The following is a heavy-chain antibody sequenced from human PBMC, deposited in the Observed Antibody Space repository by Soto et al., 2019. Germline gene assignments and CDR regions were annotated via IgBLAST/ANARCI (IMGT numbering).Heavy chain of an antibody. CDR2: IYSGGST. J-gene: IGHJ6*03. V-gene: IGHV3-66*01. CDR1: GFTVSSNY. CDR3: ARDISSGWYLGYYYYYYMDV. D-gene: IGHD6-19*01. Sequence: PGGSLRLSCAASGFTVSSNYMSWVRQAPGKGLEWVSVIYSGGSTYYADSVKGRFTISRDNSKNTLYLQMNSLRAEDTAVYYCARDISSGWYLGYYYYYYMDVWGKGTTVTVSS.